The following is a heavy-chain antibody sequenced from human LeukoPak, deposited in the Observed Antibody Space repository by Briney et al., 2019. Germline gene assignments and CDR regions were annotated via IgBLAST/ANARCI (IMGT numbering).Heavy chain of an antibody. D-gene: IGHD3-22*01. V-gene: IGHV1-18*01. Sequence: ASVNVSCKASGYTFTSYGINWVRQAPGQGLEWMGWISTYNGDTNYAQRLQGRVTMTTDTSTSTAYIELRSLRSDDTAVYYCARSYYYDSSAYSDYWGQGTLVIVSS. CDR3: ARSYYYDSSAYSDY. CDR1: GYTFTSYG. CDR2: ISTYNGDT. J-gene: IGHJ4*02.